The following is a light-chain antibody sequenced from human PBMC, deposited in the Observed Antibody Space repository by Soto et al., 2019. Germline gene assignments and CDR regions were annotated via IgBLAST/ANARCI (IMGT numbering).Light chain of an antibody. V-gene: IGKV3-11*01. CDR1: QSVSNS. CDR3: QQRNGWPRT. J-gene: IGKJ2*01. Sequence: EVVLTQSPATLSLSPGERATLSCRASQSVSNSLAWYQQKPGQAPRLLIYDASNRATGIPARLSGSASGTDFTLTISSLEPEDFAVYYCQQRNGWPRTFGQGTKVDIK. CDR2: DAS.